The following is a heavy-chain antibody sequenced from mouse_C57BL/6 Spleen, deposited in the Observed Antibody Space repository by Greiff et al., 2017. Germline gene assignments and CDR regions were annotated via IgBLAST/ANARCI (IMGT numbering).Heavy chain of an antibody. V-gene: IGHV5-16*01. Sequence: EVKLVESEGGLVQPGSSMKLSCTASGFTFSDYYMAWVRQVPEKGLEWVANINYDGSSTYYLDSLKSRFIISRDNAKNILYLQMSSLKSEDTATYYCARDAQYYGSSYRYFDVWGTGTTVTVSS. D-gene: IGHD1-1*01. CDR1: GFTFSDYY. CDR2: INYDGSST. CDR3: ARDAQYYGSSYRYFDV. J-gene: IGHJ1*03.